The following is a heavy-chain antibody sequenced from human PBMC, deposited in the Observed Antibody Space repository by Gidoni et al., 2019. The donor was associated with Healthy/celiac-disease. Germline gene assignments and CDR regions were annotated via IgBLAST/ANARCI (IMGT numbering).Heavy chain of an antibody. Sequence: QVQLVESGGGVVQPGRSLRLSCAAPGFTFSRYAMHWVRQAPGKGLEWVAVISYDGSNKYYADSVKGRFTISRDNSKNTLYLQMNSLRAEDTAVYYCARAMVRGVTAELQYYYYGMDVWGQGTTVTVSS. D-gene: IGHD3-10*01. CDR3: ARAMVRGVTAELQYYYYGMDV. CDR1: GFTFSRYA. V-gene: IGHV3-30-3*01. CDR2: ISYDGSNK. J-gene: IGHJ6*02.